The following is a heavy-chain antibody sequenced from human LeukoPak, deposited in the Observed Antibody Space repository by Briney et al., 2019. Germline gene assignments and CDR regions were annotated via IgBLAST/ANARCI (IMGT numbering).Heavy chain of an antibody. CDR2: LYHSGNT. Sequence: SETLSLTCAVYGGSFSGYYWSWIRQPPGKGLEWIGFLYHSGNTYSSPSLRSRVTISVDRSQNQFSLKLSSVTAADTAVYYCARTGNDAFDIWGQGAMVTVSS. V-gene: IGHV4-34*01. CDR3: ARTGNDAFDI. CDR1: GGSFSGYY. J-gene: IGHJ3*02. D-gene: IGHD7-27*01.